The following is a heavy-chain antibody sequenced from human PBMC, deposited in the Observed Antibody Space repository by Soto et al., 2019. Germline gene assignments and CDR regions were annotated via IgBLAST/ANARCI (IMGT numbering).Heavy chain of an antibody. CDR2: IIPIFGTA. CDR3: ARGIGVMATAYFDY. D-gene: IGHD2-21*01. J-gene: IGHJ4*02. CDR1: GGTFSSYA. V-gene: IGHV1-69*13. Sequence: SVKVSCKASGGTFSSYAISWARQAPGQGLGWMGGIIPIFGTANYAQKFQGRVTITADESTSTAYMELSSLKSEDTAVYYCARGIGVMATAYFDYWGQGTLVTVSS.